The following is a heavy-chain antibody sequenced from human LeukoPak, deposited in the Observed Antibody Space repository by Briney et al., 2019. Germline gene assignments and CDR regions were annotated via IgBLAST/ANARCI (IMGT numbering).Heavy chain of an antibody. CDR2: INPNSGGT. J-gene: IGHJ6*02. V-gene: IGHV1-2*04. CDR1: GFSVKNYY. Sequence: GASVKVSCKASGFSVKNYYMHWVRQAPGQGLEWMGWINPNSGGTNYAQKFQGWVTMTRDTSISTAYMELSRLRSDDTAVYYCARAFTSSSWYSPLPYYYYYGMDVWGQGTTVTVSS. CDR3: ARAFTSSSWYSPLPYYYYYGMDV. D-gene: IGHD6-13*01.